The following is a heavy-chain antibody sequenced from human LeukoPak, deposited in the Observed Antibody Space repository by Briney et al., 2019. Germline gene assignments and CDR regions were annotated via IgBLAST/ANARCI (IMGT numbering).Heavy chain of an antibody. D-gene: IGHD2-2*01. V-gene: IGHV4-59*08. J-gene: IGHJ4*02. CDR3: ARQRAVVPAANVEFDY. CDR2: IYYSGST. Sequence: PSETLSLTCTVSGGSISSYYWSWIRQPPGKGLEWIGYIYYSGSTNYNPSLKSRVTISVDTSKNQFSLKLSSVTAADTAVYYCARQRAVVPAANVEFDYWGQGTLVTVSS. CDR1: GGSISSYY.